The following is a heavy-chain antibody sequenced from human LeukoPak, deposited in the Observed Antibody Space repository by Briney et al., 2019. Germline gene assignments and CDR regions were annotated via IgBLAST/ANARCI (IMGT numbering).Heavy chain of an antibody. CDR2: IYYSGST. Sequence: SETLSLTCTVSGDSISSYYWNWIRQPPGKGLEWIGYIYYSGSTNYNPSLKSLVTISVDTSKNQFSLRLSSVTAADTAVYYCARGTAIAVAGPLDYWGQGTLVTVSS. J-gene: IGHJ4*02. CDR3: ARGTAIAVAGPLDY. D-gene: IGHD6-19*01. CDR1: GDSISSYY. V-gene: IGHV4-59*12.